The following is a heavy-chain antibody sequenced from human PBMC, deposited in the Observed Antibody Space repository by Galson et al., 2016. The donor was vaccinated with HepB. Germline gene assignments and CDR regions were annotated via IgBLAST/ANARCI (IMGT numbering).Heavy chain of an antibody. CDR1: GFVLNINSTG. CDR3: AREYSRGGSALDV. D-gene: IGHD6-6*01. J-gene: IGHJ6*02. Sequence: PALVKPTQTLTLTCTFSGFVLNINSTGVSWIRQPPGKALEWLARIDWEDEKFYATSLKTRLSISKDTSKNQVVLTMTNMDPVDTATYYWAREYSRGGSALDVWGRGTTVTVSS. V-gene: IGHV2-70*04. CDR2: IDWEDEK.